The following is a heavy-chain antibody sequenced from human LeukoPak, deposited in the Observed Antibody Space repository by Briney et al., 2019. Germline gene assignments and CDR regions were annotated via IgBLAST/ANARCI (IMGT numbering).Heavy chain of an antibody. CDR3: ARQHDSYHYYYVDV. D-gene: IGHD6-13*01. CDR1: GYSISSGYY. J-gene: IGHJ6*03. CDR2: LYHSDSI. Sequence: PSETLSLTCAVSGYSISSGYYWSWIRPPPGKGLEWIGILYHSDSIYYNPSLESRVTMSVDTSKNQFSLKLSFVTAADTAVYYCARQHDSYHYYYVDVWGKGTTVTVSS. V-gene: IGHV4-38-2*01.